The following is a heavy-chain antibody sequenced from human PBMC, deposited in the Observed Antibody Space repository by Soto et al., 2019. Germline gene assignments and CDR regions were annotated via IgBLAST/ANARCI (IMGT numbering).Heavy chain of an antibody. CDR1: GFTFSSYS. D-gene: IGHD2-2*01. Sequence: EVQLVESGGGLVQPGGSLRLSCAASGFTFSSYSMNWVRQAPGKGLEWVSYISSSSSTIYYADSVKGRFTISRDNAKNSLYLQMNSLRAEDTAVYYCARDRKANSQLLRVHYYYMDVWGKGTTVTVSS. CDR2: ISSSSSTI. J-gene: IGHJ6*03. CDR3: ARDRKANSQLLRVHYYYMDV. V-gene: IGHV3-48*01.